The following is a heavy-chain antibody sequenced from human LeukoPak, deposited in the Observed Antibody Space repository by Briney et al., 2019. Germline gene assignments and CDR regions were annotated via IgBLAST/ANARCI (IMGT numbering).Heavy chain of an antibody. Sequence: PPQTLSLTCTVSCGSLSSGDYYWSWIRHPPGKGLEWIGYIYYSGSTYYNPSLKSRVTISVDTSKNQFSLKLSSVTAADTAVYYCAGTYYYDSSGYYSTTFDYWSQGTLVSVSS. CDR3: AGTYYYDSSGYYSTTFDY. J-gene: IGHJ4*02. CDR1: CGSLSSGDYY. CDR2: IYYSGST. V-gene: IGHV4-30-4*01. D-gene: IGHD3-22*01.